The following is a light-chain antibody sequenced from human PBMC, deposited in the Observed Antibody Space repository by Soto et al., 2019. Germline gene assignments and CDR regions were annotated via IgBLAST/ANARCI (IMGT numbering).Light chain of an antibody. CDR1: QTINSW. V-gene: IGKV1-5*01. CDR3: QQYSSYWT. CDR2: DAS. Sequence: DIQMTQSPSTLSASVGDRVTITYRASQTINSWLAWYQQKPGKAPRLLIYDASSLESGVPSRFSGSGSGTEFTLTISSLQPDDFATYYCQQYSSYWTFGQGTKVEIK. J-gene: IGKJ1*01.